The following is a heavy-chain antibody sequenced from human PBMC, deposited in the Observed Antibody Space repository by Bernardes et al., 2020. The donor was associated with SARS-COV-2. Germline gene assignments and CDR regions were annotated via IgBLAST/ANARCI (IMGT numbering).Heavy chain of an antibody. J-gene: IGHJ6*02. V-gene: IGHV1-2*04. Sequence: ASVKVSCKASGYTFTGYYMHWVRQAPGQGLEWMGWINPNSGGTNYAQKFQGWVTMTRDTSISTAYMELSRLRSDDTAVYYCAREQVAGTLGDYYYGMDVWGQGTTVTVSS. CDR3: AREQVAGTLGDYYYGMDV. CDR1: GYTFTGYY. CDR2: INPNSGGT. D-gene: IGHD6-19*01.